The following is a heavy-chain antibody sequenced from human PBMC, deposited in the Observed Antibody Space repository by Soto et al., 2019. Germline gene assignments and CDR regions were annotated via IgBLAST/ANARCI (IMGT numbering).Heavy chain of an antibody. V-gene: IGHV3-30*18. Sequence: GGSLRLSCVASGFTFSNYGMHWVHQAPGKGLEWVASISYDGSNKYYGDSVKGRFTISRDISKNTLYLQMNSLRDEDTAVYYCAKKGGPPKSLCDYWGQGTLVTVSS. CDR3: AKKGGPPKSLCDY. D-gene: IGHD3-16*01. J-gene: IGHJ4*02. CDR1: GFTFSNYG. CDR2: ISYDGSNK.